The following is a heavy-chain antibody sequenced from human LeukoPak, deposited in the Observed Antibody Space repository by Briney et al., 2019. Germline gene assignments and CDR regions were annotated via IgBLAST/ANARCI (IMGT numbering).Heavy chain of an antibody. CDR3: AKLSGSGSTFDY. J-gene: IGHJ4*02. CDR1: GFTFSDYA. CDR2: ISGSGGST. D-gene: IGHD3-10*01. V-gene: IGHV3-23*01. Sequence: PGGSPRLSCAASGFTFSDYAMGWLRQAPGKGLEGVSDISGSGGSTYYADSVKGRFTISRDNSKNTLYLQMNSLRAEDTAIYYCAKLSGSGSTFDYWGQGTLVTVSS.